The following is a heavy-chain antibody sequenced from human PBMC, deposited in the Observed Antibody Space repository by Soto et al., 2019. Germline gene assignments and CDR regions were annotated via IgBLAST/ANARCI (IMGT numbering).Heavy chain of an antibody. J-gene: IGHJ4*02. CDR1: GFTFNSYV. D-gene: IGHD3-22*01. CDR3: AKGRYFDVDGGCANF. Sequence: QSGGGFVQPGGSHRLSCVASGFTFNSYVMTWVRQSPEKGLEWVSTVSGSGSKTYYSQSVQGRFTISRDNSKNTVFLQMRGLRAEDSAIYFCAKGRYFDVDGGCANFWGQGTLVTVSS. CDR2: VSGSGSKT. V-gene: IGHV3-23*01.